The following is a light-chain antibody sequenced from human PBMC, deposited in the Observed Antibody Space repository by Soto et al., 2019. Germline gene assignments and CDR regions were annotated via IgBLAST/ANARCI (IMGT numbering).Light chain of an antibody. CDR1: QSVSTW. J-gene: IGKJ1*01. V-gene: IGKV1-5*03. CDR3: QQYYTYSRR. Sequence: DIQMTQSPSALSASVGDRVTITCRASQSVSTWLAWYRQKPREAPKLLIYEGSTLERGVPSRFSGSGSGTEFTLTISSLQPDVFATVDGQQYYTYSRRFGQGPKVEVK. CDR2: EGS.